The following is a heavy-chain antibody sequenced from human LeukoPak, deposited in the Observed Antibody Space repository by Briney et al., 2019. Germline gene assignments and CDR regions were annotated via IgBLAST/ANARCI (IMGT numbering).Heavy chain of an antibody. CDR2: IYSGGST. CDR3: ARVAHYYGSGSYPDY. Sequence: GGSLRLSCAASGFTVSSNYMSWVRLAPGKGLEWVSVIYSGGSTYYADSVKGRFTISRDNSKNTLYLQMNSLRAEDTAVYYCARVAHYYGSGSYPDYWGQGTLVTVSS. V-gene: IGHV3-66*01. CDR1: GFTVSSNY. D-gene: IGHD3-10*01. J-gene: IGHJ4*02.